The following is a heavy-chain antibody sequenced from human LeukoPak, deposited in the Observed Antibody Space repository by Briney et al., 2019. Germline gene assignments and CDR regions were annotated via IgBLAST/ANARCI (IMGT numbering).Heavy chain of an antibody. CDR2: INPNSGGT. CDR1: GYTFTGYF. CDR3: ASGYSGYDSRVDY. J-gene: IGHJ4*02. Sequence: GASVKVSCKASGYTFTGYFIHWMRQAPGQGLEWMAWINPNSGGTKYAQKFQGRVTVTRDTSINTAYMELSRLRSDDTAVYYCASGYSGYDSRVDYWGQGTLVTVSS. V-gene: IGHV1-2*02. D-gene: IGHD5-12*01.